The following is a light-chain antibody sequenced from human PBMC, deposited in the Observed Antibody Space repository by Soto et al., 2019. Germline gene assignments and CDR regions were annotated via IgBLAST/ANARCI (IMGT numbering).Light chain of an antibody. CDR1: QSVGNN. CDR3: QQYNDWPPIT. V-gene: IGKV3-15*01. Sequence: EIMMTQSPATLPVSPGERATLSCRASQSVGNNVAWYQQKPGQVPRLLIYYASTRATGIPARFSGSGSGTEFTLTISSLQSEDFALYYCQQYNDWPPITFGQGTRLEIK. CDR2: YAS. J-gene: IGKJ5*01.